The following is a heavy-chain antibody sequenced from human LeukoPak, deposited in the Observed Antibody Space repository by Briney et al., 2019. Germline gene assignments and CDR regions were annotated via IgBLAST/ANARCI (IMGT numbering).Heavy chain of an antibody. V-gene: IGHV3-15*01. CDR1: GFTFSNAW. Sequence: GGSLRLSCAASGFTFSNAWMSWVRQAPGKGLEWVGRIKSKTDGGTTDYAAPVKGRFTISRDDSKNTLYLQMNSLKTEDTAVYYCTTERQPDTTAWDYWGQGTLVTVSS. CDR2: IKSKTDGGTT. J-gene: IGHJ4*02. D-gene: IGHD1-14*01. CDR3: TTERQPDTTAWDY.